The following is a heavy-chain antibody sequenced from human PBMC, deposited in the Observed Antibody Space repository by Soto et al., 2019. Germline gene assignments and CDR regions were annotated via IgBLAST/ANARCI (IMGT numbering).Heavy chain of an antibody. CDR1: GFTLSSFA. J-gene: IGHJ6*02. CDR2: ISFDGSNE. CDR3: AREGDGRPARDYYYGMDV. D-gene: IGHD1-26*01. V-gene: IGHV3-30-3*01. Sequence: ESGGGVVQPGRSLRLSCAASGFTLSSFAMHWVRQAPRKGLEWVAVISFDGSNEYYADSVKGRFTISRDNSKNTLYLQMNSLRAEDTAVYYCAREGDGRPARDYYYGMDVWGQGTTVTVSS.